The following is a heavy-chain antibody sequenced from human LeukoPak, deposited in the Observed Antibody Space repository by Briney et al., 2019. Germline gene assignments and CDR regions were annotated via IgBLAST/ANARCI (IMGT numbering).Heavy chain of an antibody. CDR1: GGSFSGYY. Sequence: SETLSLTCAVYGGSFSGYYWSWIRQPPGKGLEWIGEINHSGSTNYNPSLKSRVTISVDTSKNQFSLKLSSVTAADTAVYYCAILRADYYDSSGYYFDYWGQGTLVTVSP. CDR3: AILRADYYDSSGYYFDY. V-gene: IGHV4-34*01. J-gene: IGHJ4*02. D-gene: IGHD3-22*01. CDR2: INHSGST.